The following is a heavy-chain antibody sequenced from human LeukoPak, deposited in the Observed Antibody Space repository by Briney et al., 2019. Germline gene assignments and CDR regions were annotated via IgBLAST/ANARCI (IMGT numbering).Heavy chain of an antibody. CDR3: ARDCTNGEGNWFDP. J-gene: IGHJ5*02. Sequence: ASVKVSCKASGYTFTSYAMHWVRKAPAQRLEWMGWINAGNGNTKYSQKFQGRVTITRDTSASTAYMELSSLRSEDTAVYYCARDCTNGEGNWFDPWGQGTLVTVSS. CDR1: GYTFTSYA. V-gene: IGHV1-3*01. D-gene: IGHD2-8*01. CDR2: INAGNGNT.